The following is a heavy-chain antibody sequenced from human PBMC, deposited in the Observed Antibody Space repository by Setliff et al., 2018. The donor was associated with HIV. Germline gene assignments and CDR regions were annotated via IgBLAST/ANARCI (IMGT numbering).Heavy chain of an antibody. D-gene: IGHD4-4*01. J-gene: IGHJ4*02. Sequence: PGGSLRLSCAASGFSFSNYGMHWVRQTPGKGLEWVAHIWFDGGIKYYRDSVKGRFTISRDNSKNTVYLQMNSLKTEDTAIYYCARDPTIPSPDYFDHWGQGTLVTVSS. V-gene: IGHV3-33*08. CDR1: GFSFSNYG. CDR3: ARDPTIPSPDYFDH. CDR2: IWFDGGIK.